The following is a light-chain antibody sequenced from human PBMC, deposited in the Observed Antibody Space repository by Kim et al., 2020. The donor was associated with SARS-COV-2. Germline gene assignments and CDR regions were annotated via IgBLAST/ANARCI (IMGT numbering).Light chain of an antibody. CDR1: QSINNW. J-gene: IGKJ2*01. V-gene: IGKV1-5*01. CDR2: DAS. Sequence: DIQMTQSPSTLSASVGDRVTITCRASQSINNWLAWYQQKPGKAPKLLIYDASSLESGVPSRFSGSGSGREFTLTISSLQPDDFATYYCQQYNGYFGQGTKLEI. CDR3: QQYNGY.